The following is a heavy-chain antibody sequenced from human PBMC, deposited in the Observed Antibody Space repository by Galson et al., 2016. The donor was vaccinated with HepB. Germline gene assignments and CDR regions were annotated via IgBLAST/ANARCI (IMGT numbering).Heavy chain of an antibody. J-gene: IGHJ4*02. CDR3: AHLGYYDYRSGPDH. D-gene: IGHD3-3*01. CDR1: GFSLTTNGMS. Sequence: PALVKPTQTLTLTCTFSGFSLTTNGMSMSWIRQPPGKALEWLARIDWDDDKYYSPSLQTSLYISKDTSKNKVVLTMTNMDLVDPGTYFCAHLGYYDYRSGPDHWGQGTLVTVSS. CDR2: IDWDDDK. V-gene: IGHV2-70*11.